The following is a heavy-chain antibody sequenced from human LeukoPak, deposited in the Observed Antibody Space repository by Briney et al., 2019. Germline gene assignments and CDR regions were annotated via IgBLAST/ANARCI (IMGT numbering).Heavy chain of an antibody. J-gene: IGHJ6*02. CDR2: ISYDGSNK. Sequence: GGSLRLSCAASGFTFSSYGMHWVRQAPGNGLEWVAVISYDGSNKYYADSVKGRFTISRDNSKNTLYLQMNSLRAEDTAVYYCAKGPMDRDYYYYYGMDVWGQGTTVTVSS. CDR1: GFTFSSYG. V-gene: IGHV3-30*18. CDR3: AKGPMDRDYYYYYGMDV. D-gene: IGHD3-10*01.